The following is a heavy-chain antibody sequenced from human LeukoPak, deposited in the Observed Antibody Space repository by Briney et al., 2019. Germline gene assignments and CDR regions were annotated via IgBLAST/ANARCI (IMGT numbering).Heavy chain of an antibody. Sequence: GGSLRLSCAASGFTFSSYEMNWVRQAPGKGLEWVSYISSSGSTIYYADSVKGRFTISRDNAKNSLYLQMNSLRAEDTAVYYCARAGYVWGSYRHWGQGTLVTVSS. V-gene: IGHV3-48*03. CDR3: ARAGYVWGSYRH. D-gene: IGHD3-16*02. CDR2: ISSSGSTI. CDR1: GFTFSSYE. J-gene: IGHJ4*02.